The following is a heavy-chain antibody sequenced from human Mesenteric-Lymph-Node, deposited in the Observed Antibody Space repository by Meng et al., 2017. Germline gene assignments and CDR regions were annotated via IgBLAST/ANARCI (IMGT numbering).Heavy chain of an antibody. CDR2: INAGNGNT. V-gene: IGHV1-3*01. CDR3: ARDIGLRVRAAPNWFDP. D-gene: IGHD3-10*01. Sequence: ASVKVSCKVSGYTLTELSMHWVRQAPGKGLEWMGWINAGNGNTKYSQKFQGRVTITRDTSASTAYMELSSLRSEDTAVYYCARDIGLRVRAAPNWFDPWGQGTLVTVSS. CDR1: GYTLTELS. J-gene: IGHJ5*02.